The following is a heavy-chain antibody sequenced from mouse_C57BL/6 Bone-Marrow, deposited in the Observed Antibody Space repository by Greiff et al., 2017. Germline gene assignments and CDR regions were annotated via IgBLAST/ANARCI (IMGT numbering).Heavy chain of an antibody. CDR1: GFNIKDYY. CDR2: IDPEDGGT. D-gene: IGHD1-1*01. Sequence: VKLLQSGAELVRPGASVKLSCTASGFNIKDYYMHWVKQSPEQSLEWIGRIDPEDGGTDYAPKFKGTATLTADPSSNTAYLQLSSLTSDDNAVYYCTTRDCDSSYDGYFDVWGTGTTVTVSA. J-gene: IGHJ1*03. CDR3: TTRDCDSSYDGYFDV. V-gene: IGHV14-1*01.